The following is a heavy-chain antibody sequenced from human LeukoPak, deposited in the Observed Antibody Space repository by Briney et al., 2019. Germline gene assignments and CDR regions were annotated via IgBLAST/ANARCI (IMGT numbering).Heavy chain of an antibody. CDR2: ISSSGSNI. CDR1: GFPFRSYE. V-gene: IGHV3-48*03. D-gene: IGHD1-26*01. Sequence: GGSLRLSCAASGFPFRSYEMNWVREAPGKGLEWVTYISSSGSNIYYADSVRGGFISSRDNTKNSVSLQMNSLRAEHTAIYYCARDLTIVSGSYLAYWGQGTLVTVSS. CDR3: ARDLTIVSGSYLAY. J-gene: IGHJ4*02.